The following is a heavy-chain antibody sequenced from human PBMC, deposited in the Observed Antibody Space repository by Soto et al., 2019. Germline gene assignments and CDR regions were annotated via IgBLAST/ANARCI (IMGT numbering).Heavy chain of an antibody. D-gene: IGHD5-18*01. CDR3: AKREGNTYGLFH. CDR1: GFSFSSYW. CDR2: IKTDGSSA. J-gene: IGHJ4*02. V-gene: IGHV3-74*01. Sequence: EVQLVESGGGLGQPGGSLRLSFAASGFSFSSYWIHWVRQAPGKGLVWVSRIKTDGSSADYADSVKNRFTISRDNDKNPLYLQMNSLRGEDTAVYYCAKREGNTYGLFHWGQGTLVTVSS.